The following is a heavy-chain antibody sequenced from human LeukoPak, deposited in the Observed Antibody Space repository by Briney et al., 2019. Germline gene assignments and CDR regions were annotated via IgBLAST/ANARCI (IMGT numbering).Heavy chain of an antibody. CDR2: IYSGGST. CDR3: ARELAYDSSGYEGHYFDY. V-gene: IGHV3-53*01. J-gene: IGHJ4*02. CDR1: GFTLSSNY. Sequence: GGSLRLSCAASGFTLSSNYMSWVRQAPGKGLEWVSVIYSGGSTYYSDSVKGRFTISRDNSKNTLYLQMNSLRAEDTAVYYCARELAYDSSGYEGHYFDYWGQGTLVTVSS. D-gene: IGHD3-22*01.